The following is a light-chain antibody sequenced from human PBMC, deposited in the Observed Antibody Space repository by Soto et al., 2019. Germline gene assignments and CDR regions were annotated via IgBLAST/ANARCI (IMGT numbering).Light chain of an antibody. CDR3: SSYTSSSTLV. Sequence: QSVLTQPASVSGSPGQSITISCTGTSGDVGGYNYVSWYQQHPGKAPKVMIYEVSSRPSGASNRFSGSKSGNTASLTISGLQAEDEADYYCSSYTSSSTLVFGTGTKVTVL. CDR2: EVS. J-gene: IGLJ1*01. V-gene: IGLV2-14*01. CDR1: SGDVGGYNY.